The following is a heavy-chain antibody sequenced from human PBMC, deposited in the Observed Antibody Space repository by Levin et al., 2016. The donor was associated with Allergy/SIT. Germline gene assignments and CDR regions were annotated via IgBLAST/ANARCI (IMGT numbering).Heavy chain of an antibody. CDR1: GFSFRTYS. V-gene: IGHV3-21*06. D-gene: IGHD4-11*01. Sequence: GESLKISCVGSGFSFRTYSMIWVRQAPGKGLEWISYIDSSTYDTYYADSVKGRFTISRDNAKNSLYLQLNSLRGDDTAVYYCARGGQSFDSWGQGTLVRVSS. CDR2: IDSSTYDT. J-gene: IGHJ4*02. CDR3: ARGGQSFDS.